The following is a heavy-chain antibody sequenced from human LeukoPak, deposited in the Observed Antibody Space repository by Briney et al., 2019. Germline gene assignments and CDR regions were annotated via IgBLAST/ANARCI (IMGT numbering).Heavy chain of an antibody. D-gene: IGHD3-10*01. CDR2: ISSSSNTI. Sequence: GGSLRLSCAASAFTFSGYSMNWVRQAPGKGLEWISYISSSSNTIYYADSVKGRFTISRDNAKNSLYLQMNSLRAEDTAVYYCARSFRGYYGSGSYPGWFDPWGQGTLVTVSS. V-gene: IGHV3-48*04. CDR1: AFTFSGYS. CDR3: ARSFRGYYGSGSYPGWFDP. J-gene: IGHJ5*02.